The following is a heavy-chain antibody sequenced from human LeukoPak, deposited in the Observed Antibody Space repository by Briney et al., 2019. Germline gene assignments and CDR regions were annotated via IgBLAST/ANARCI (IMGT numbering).Heavy chain of an antibody. V-gene: IGHV4-34*01. CDR1: GGSFSGYY. CDR3: ARGGKYYYDSSGYSY. D-gene: IGHD3-22*01. Sequence: SETLSLTCAVYGGSFSGYYWSWIRQPPGKGLEWIGEIDHSGSTNYNPSLKSRVTISVDTSKNQFSLKLSSVTAADTAVYYCARGGKYYYDSSGYSYWGQGTLVTVSS. CDR2: IDHSGST. J-gene: IGHJ4*02.